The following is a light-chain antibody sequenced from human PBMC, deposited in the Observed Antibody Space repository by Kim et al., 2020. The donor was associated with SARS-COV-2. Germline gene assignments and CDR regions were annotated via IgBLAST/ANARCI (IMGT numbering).Light chain of an antibody. Sequence: ASGRDRVTITCRASQGISSHLAWYQQEPGKAPKLLIYGASSLQSGVPSRFSGSGSGTEFTLTISSLQPEDFATYYCQQLYDYPFTFGPGTKVDIK. J-gene: IGKJ3*01. CDR2: GAS. CDR1: QGISSH. CDR3: QQLYDYPFT. V-gene: IGKV1-9*01.